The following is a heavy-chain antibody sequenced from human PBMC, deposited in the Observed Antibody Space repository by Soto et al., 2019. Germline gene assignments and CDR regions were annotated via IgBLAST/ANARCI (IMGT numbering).Heavy chain of an antibody. J-gene: IGHJ4*02. Sequence: GAPVKASCKAPGYTSTSYGSSWVRQAQGQGLEWMGWISAYNGNTNYAQKLQGRVTMTTDTSTSTAYMELRSLRSDDTAVYYCARGLPLVRATTILDYWGQGTLVTVSS. CDR1: GYTSTSYG. D-gene: IGHD1-26*01. V-gene: IGHV1-18*01. CDR2: ISAYNGNT. CDR3: ARGLPLVRATTILDY.